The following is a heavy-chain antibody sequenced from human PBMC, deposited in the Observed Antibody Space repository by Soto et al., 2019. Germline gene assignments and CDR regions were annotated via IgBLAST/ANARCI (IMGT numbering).Heavy chain of an antibody. J-gene: IGHJ6*02. D-gene: IGHD6-19*01. V-gene: IGHV3-23*01. CDR1: GFSFGGYA. CDR2: ISGSADTGGST. Sequence: PGGSLRLSCAASGFSFGGYAMSWVRQAPGKGLDWVSGISGSADTGGSTYYADSAKGRFIISRDNSKNTLYLQMHSLRAEDTAVYYCAKWGGWYPYYYEFDVWGQGTTVTVSS. CDR3: AKWGGWYPYYYEFDV.